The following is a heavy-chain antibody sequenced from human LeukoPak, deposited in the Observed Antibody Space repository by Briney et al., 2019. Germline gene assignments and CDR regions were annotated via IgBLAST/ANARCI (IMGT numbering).Heavy chain of an antibody. Sequence: ASVKVSCKASGGTFSSYAISWVRQAPGQGLEWMGWINPNSGGTNYAQKFQGRVTMTRDTSISAAYMELSRLRSDDTAVYYCARDRGSGNYYYDSSGYLFDYWGQGTLVTVSS. J-gene: IGHJ4*02. V-gene: IGHV1-2*02. CDR3: ARDRGSGNYYYDSSGYLFDY. CDR2: INPNSGGT. D-gene: IGHD3-22*01. CDR1: GGTFSSYA.